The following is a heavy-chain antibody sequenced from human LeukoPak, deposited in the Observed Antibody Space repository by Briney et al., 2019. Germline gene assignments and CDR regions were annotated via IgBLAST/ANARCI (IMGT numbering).Heavy chain of an antibody. CDR2: TYPADSDT. Sequence: ESLKISCKGSGYSFNSYWIGWVRQMPGKGLEYMGVTYPADSDTRYSPSFQGQVTISVDKSINTAFLQWSSLKVSDTAIYYCARLTLDFIFDYWGQGTLATVSS. V-gene: IGHV5-51*01. CDR3: ARLTLDFIFDY. J-gene: IGHJ4*02. CDR1: GYSFNSYW. D-gene: IGHD3-9*01.